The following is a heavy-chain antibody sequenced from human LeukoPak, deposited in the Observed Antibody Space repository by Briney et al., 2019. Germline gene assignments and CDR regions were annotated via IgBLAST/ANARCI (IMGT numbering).Heavy chain of an antibody. J-gene: IGHJ4*02. CDR1: GFTFSSYS. CDR3: ARAPYYYDSSGPYYFDS. D-gene: IGHD3-22*01. CDR2: ISSSSSSTI. Sequence: PGGSLRLSCAASGFTFSSYSMNWVRQAPGKGLEWVSYISSSSSSTIYYADSVKGRFTISRDNAKNSLYLQMNSLRAEDTAVYYCARAPYYYDSSGPYYFDSWGQGTLVTVSS. V-gene: IGHV3-48*01.